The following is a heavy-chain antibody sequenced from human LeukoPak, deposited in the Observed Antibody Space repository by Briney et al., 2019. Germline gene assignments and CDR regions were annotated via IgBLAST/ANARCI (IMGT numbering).Heavy chain of an antibody. CDR2: MNPNSGNT. V-gene: IGHV1-8*03. D-gene: IGHD1-26*01. J-gene: IGHJ4*02. CDR1: GYTFTSYD. Sequence: EASVKVSCKASGYTFTSYDINWVRQATGQGLEWMGWMNPNSGNTGYAQKFQGRVTITRNTSISTAYMELSSLRSEDTAVYYCARYANSGSYYDYWGQGTLVTVSS. CDR3: ARYANSGSYYDY.